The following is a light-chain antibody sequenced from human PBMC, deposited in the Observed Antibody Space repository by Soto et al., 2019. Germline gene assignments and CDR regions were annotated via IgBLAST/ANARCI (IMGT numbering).Light chain of an antibody. J-gene: IGLJ2*01. CDR1: SSDVGGYNY. CDR2: DVT. Sequence: QSALTQPASVSGSPGQSITISCTGTSSDVGGYNYVSWYQQYPGKAPNLMIYDVTNRPSGVSNRFSGSKSGNTASLTISGLQAEDEADYSCASYTSSTTLVFGGGTKLTVL. V-gene: IGLV2-14*01. CDR3: ASYTSSTTLV.